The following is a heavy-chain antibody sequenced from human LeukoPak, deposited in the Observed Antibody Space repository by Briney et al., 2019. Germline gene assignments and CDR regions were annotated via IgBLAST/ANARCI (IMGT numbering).Heavy chain of an antibody. D-gene: IGHD4-23*01. CDR2: ISGSGGNT. Sequence: GGALRLSCAASGFIFSSYAMNWVRQAPGKGLEWISSISGSGGNTYYADSVKGRFTISRDNSKNTLFLQMNSLRAEDTAIYYCAKGSAQWELYDYWGQGTLVTVSS. CDR3: AKGSAQWELYDY. CDR1: GFIFSSYA. J-gene: IGHJ4*02. V-gene: IGHV3-23*01.